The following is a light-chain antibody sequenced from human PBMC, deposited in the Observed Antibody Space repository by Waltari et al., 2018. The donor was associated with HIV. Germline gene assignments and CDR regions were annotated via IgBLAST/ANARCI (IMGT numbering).Light chain of an antibody. J-gene: IGLJ3*02. CDR3: QVWDSDRVWV. CDR2: YDS. Sequence: SYVLTQPPSVSVAPGKTAGIACGGNNIRSKSVHWYQQKPGQAPALIIYYDSDRPSGVPERFSGSNSENTATLTISRVEAGDEADYYCQVWDSDRVWVFGGGTKLTVL. V-gene: IGLV3-21*04. CDR1: NIRSKS.